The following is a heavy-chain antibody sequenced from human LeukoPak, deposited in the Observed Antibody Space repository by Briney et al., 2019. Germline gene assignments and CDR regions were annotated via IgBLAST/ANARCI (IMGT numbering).Heavy chain of an antibody. Sequence: KSSETLSLTCTVSGASFTSNYWSWIRQPPGKGLEWIGYIYYSGTTTYNPSLERRVTMSVDMSKTQFSLRLNSVTATDTAVYYCARLDCGGGCYVDCWGQGTLVTVSS. CDR2: IYYSGTT. D-gene: IGHD2-21*02. V-gene: IGHV4-59*08. J-gene: IGHJ4*02. CDR1: GASFTSNY. CDR3: ARLDCGGGCYVDC.